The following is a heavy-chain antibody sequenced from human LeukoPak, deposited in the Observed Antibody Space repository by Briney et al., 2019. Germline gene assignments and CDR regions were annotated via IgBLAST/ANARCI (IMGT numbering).Heavy chain of an antibody. J-gene: IGHJ4*02. CDR2: INQDGSEK. V-gene: IGHV3-7*01. D-gene: IGHD3-10*01. CDR3: ARERKYYYGSGSYYTYFDY. Sequence: PGGSLRLSCAASGFTFSSQWMDWVRQAPGKGLEWVANINQDGSEKYYVDSVKGRFTISRDNAKNTLYLQMNSLRAEDTAVYYCARERKYYYGSGSYYTYFDYWGQGTLVTVSS. CDR1: GFTFSSQW.